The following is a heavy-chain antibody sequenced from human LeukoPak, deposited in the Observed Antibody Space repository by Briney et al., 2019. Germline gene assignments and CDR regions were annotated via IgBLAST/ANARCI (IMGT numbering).Heavy chain of an antibody. CDR3: TQTGCSGGSCYRSWNAFDI. V-gene: IGHV4-39*01. J-gene: IGHJ3*02. D-gene: IGHD2-15*01. Sequence: SETLSLTCTVSGGSISSYYWGWIRQPPGKGLEWIGSIYYSGSTYYNPSLKSRVTISVDTSKNQFSLKLSSVTAADTAVYYCTQTGCSGGSCYRSWNAFDIWGQGTMVTVSS. CDR2: IYYSGST. CDR1: GGSISSYY.